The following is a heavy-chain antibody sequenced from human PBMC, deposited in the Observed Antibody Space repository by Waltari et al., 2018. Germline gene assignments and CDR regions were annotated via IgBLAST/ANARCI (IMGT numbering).Heavy chain of an antibody. CDR3: ARVVKYYDSFGFPSDYMDV. CDR2: IYHIGTT. V-gene: IGHV4-30-4*08. Sequence: QVQLRESGPGLVKPSQTLSLTCSVSGGSVSSGLHYWSWIRQSPGKGLEWIGYIYHIGTTYYNPSLRGRLTLSVDTSNYQSSLKLTSVTAADTAVYYCARVVKYYDSFGFPSDYMDVWGKGTTVIVSS. D-gene: IGHD3-22*01. J-gene: IGHJ6*03. CDR1: GGSVSSGLHY.